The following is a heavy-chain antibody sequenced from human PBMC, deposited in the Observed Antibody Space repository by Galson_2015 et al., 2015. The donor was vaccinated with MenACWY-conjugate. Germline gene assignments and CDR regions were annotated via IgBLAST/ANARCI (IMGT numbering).Heavy chain of an antibody. V-gene: IGHV2-70*11. Sequence: PALVKPTQTLTLTCTFSGFSLSTSGMCVSWIRQPPGKALEWLARIDWDDDKYYSTSLKTRLTISKDTSKNQVVLTMTNMDPVDTATYYCARIIGYGVPQAFDYWGQGTLVTVSS. D-gene: IGHD4-17*01. CDR1: GFSLSTSGMC. CDR2: IDWDDDK. CDR3: ARIIGYGVPQAFDY. J-gene: IGHJ4*02.